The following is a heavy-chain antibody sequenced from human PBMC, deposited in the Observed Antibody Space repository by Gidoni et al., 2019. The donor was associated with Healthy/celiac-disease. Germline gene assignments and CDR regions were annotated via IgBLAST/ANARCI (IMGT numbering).Heavy chain of an antibody. D-gene: IGHD3-22*01. CDR2: INHSGST. CDR1: GGSFSGYY. V-gene: IGHV4-34*01. CDR3: ARAYGSSGYPGY. J-gene: IGHJ4*02. Sequence: QVQLQQWGAGLLKPSVTLSITCAVYGGSFSGYYWSWIRQPPGKWLEWIGEINHSGSTNYNPSLKSRVTISVDTSKNQFSLKLSSVTAADTAVYYCARAYGSSGYPGYWGQGTLVTVSS.